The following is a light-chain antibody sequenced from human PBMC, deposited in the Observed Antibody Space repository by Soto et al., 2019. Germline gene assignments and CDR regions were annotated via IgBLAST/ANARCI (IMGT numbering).Light chain of an antibody. CDR2: DAS. CDR1: QGINSH. CDR3: QQRSNWPIT. J-gene: IGKJ1*01. Sequence: IQMTQSPSTLSASVGDRVTITCRASQGINSHLAWYQQTPGRAPKLLIYDASTLESGVPSRFSGSGSGTDFTLTISSLEPEDFALYYCQQRSNWPITFGQGTKVDIK. V-gene: IGKV1-13*02.